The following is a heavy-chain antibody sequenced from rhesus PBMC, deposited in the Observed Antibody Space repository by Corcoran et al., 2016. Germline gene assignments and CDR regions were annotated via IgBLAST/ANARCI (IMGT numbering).Heavy chain of an antibody. Sequence: QVQLQESGPGLVKPSETLSLTCAVSGGSISGYYYWSWIRQPPGKGLEWIGSIYGSGGSNYLTPSLKSRVTLSVDTSKNQFSLKLSSVTAADTAVYYCASDPPGYSGYTPFDYWGQGVLVTVSS. CDR2: IYGSGGSN. CDR3: ASDPPGYSGYTPFDY. CDR1: GGSISGYYY. V-gene: IGHV4S14*01. J-gene: IGHJ4*01. D-gene: IGHD5-42*01.